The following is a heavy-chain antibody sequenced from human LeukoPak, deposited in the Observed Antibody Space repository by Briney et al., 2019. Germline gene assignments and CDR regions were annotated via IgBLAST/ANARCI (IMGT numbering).Heavy chain of an antibody. CDR3: TTDRGSV. CDR1: GFTFTNVW. V-gene: IGHV3-15*01. CDR2: IKSKSDGETT. Sequence: GGSLRLSCAASGFTFTNVWMSWVRQTPWKGLKWVGRIKSKSDGETTDYAAPVKGRFTISRDDAKTMVYLQMNSLKSEDTAVYYCTTDRGSVWGQGTLVTVSS. J-gene: IGHJ4*02.